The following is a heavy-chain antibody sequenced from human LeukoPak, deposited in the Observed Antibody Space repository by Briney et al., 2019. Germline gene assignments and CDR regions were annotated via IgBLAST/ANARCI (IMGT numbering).Heavy chain of an antibody. D-gene: IGHD2-15*01. V-gene: IGHV3-74*01. CDR2: TSADGSVT. CDR1: GFTFSRYW. Sequence: GGSLRLSCADSGFTFSRYWMHWVRQTPGKGLVWVSCTSADGSVTRYADSVKGRFTISRDNTKSTLYLQMHSLRAEDTAVYYCATAGGDGSRMGFDPWGQGALVTVSS. CDR3: ATAGGDGSRMGFDP. J-gene: IGHJ5*02.